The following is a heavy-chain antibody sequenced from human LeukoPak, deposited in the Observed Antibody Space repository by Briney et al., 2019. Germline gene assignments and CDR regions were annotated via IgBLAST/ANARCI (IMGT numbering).Heavy chain of an antibody. J-gene: IGHJ4*02. V-gene: IGHV4-61*01. D-gene: IGHD5-18*01. CDR3: ARERERGYSYGYGLDGFDY. CDR1: GGSVSSGSYY. Sequence: ASETLSLTCTVSGGSVSSGSYYWSWIRQPPGKGLEWIGYIYYSGSTNYNPSLESRVTISVDTSKNQFSLKLSSVTAADTAVYYCARERERGYSYGYGLDGFDYWGQGTLVTVSS. CDR2: IYYSGST.